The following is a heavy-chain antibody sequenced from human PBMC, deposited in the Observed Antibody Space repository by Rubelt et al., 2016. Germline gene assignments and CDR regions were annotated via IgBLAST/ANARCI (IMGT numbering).Heavy chain of an antibody. V-gene: IGHV3-7*03. CDR3: VRDVN. CDR2: IKVDGTGK. J-gene: IGHJ4*01. Sequence: EVLLVEFGGGLVQPGGSLRLYCASSGFTFGTSWMNWVRQAPGKEPERVATIKVDGTGKYYLDSVKGRFTISRDNAKNALDLQMNTLSAEDTAVYYCVRDVNWGRGTLVTVSS. CDR1: GFTFGTSW.